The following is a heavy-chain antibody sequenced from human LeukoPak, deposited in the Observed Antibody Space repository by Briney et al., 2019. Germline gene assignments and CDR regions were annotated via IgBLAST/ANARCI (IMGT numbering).Heavy chain of an antibody. D-gene: IGHD5-12*01. CDR1: GFTFSSYA. V-gene: IGHV3-49*04. CDR2: IRSKLYGGTT. CDR3: SRGVERGYDPYYFDY. J-gene: IGHJ4*02. Sequence: GGSLRLSCAAAGFTFSSYAMHWVRQAPGKGLEWVGFIRSKLYGGTTEYAASVKGRFTISRDDSKSIAYLQMNSLETEDTAVYFCSRGVERGYDPYYFDYWGQGTLVTVSS.